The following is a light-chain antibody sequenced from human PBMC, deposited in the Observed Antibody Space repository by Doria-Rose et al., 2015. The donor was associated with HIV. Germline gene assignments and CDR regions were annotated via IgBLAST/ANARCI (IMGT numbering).Light chain of an antibody. CDR1: QRFSSTY. CDR3: HQYGTSWT. V-gene: IGKV3-20*01. Sequence: EIVLTQSPGTLSLSPGERATLSCTATQRFSSTYLAWYQQIPGQAPSLLIYDGSTRATGIPDRFSASGSGTDFTLTINRLEPEDFALYYCHQYGTSWTFGQGTKVEI. CDR2: DGS. J-gene: IGKJ1*01.